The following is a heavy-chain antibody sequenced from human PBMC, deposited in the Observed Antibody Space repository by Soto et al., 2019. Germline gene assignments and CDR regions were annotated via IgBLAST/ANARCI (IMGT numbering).Heavy chain of an antibody. V-gene: IGHV4-30-4*01. J-gene: IGHJ4*02. CDR2: IYYSGST. CDR3: ARGLWFGEFTYYFDY. CDR1: GGSLSSGDYY. D-gene: IGHD3-10*01. Sequence: SETLSLTCTVSGGSLSSGDYYWSWIRQPPGKGLEWIGYIYYSGSTYYNPSLKSRVTISVDTSKNQFSLKLSSVTAADTAVYYCARGLWFGEFTYYFDYWGQGTLVTVSS.